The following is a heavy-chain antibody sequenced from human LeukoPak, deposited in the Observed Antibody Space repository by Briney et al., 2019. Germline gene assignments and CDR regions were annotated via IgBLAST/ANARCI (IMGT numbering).Heavy chain of an antibody. D-gene: IGHD3-10*01. J-gene: IGHJ5*02. V-gene: IGHV4-34*01. CDR1: GGSFSGYY. Sequence: SETLSLTCAVYGGSFSGYYWSWIRQPPGKGPEWIGEINHSGSTNYNPSLKSRVTISVDTSKNQFSLKLSSVTAADTAVYYCARGFSDWYYGSGSSTLVWFDPWGQGTLVTVSS. CDR3: ARGFSDWYYGSGSSTLVWFDP. CDR2: INHSGST.